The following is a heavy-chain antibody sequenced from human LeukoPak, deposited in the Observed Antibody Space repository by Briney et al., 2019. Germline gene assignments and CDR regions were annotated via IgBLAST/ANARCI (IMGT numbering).Heavy chain of an antibody. CDR1: GGTFSSFD. CDR2: IIPIFGTA. D-gene: IGHD5-24*01. Sequence: SVKVSCKASGGTFSSFDISWVRQAPGQGLEWMGGIIPIFGTANYAQKFQGRVTITADKSTSTAYMELRSLRSDDTAVYYCARNTYGYKFSMDVWGKGTTVTVSS. CDR3: ARNTYGYKFSMDV. J-gene: IGHJ6*03. V-gene: IGHV1-69*06.